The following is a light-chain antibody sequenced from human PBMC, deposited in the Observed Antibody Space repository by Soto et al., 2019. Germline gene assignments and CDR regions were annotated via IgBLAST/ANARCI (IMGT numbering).Light chain of an antibody. V-gene: IGKV1-5*03. J-gene: IGKJ4*01. CDR2: EAS. CDR1: QSISSW. Sequence: DIQMTQSPSALSASVGDRVTITCRASQSISSWLAWYQQKPAEAPKLLIYEASTLESGVSSRFSGSGSGTEFTLTISSLHPDDFATYYCQQYYSYPLTFGGGTKVEIK. CDR3: QQYYSYPLT.